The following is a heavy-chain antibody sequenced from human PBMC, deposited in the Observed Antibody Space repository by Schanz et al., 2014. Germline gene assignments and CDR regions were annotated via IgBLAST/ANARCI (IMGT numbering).Heavy chain of an antibody. D-gene: IGHD2-21*02. CDR1: GFTFSTYA. Sequence: EVHLVESGGGLVRPGGSLRLSCAASGFTFSTYAMAWVRQAPGKGLEWVSSISSRSSHIYYADSVKGRFTVSRDNAKNSVYLQMNGLRVEDTAVYYCVRERTNYGGNSYFFDHWGQGTLVTVSS. V-gene: IGHV3-21*01. J-gene: IGHJ4*02. CDR3: VRERTNYGGNSYFFDH. CDR2: ISSRSSHI.